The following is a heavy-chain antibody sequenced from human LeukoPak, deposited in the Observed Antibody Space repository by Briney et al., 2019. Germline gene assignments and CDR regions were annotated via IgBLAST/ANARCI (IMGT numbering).Heavy chain of an antibody. V-gene: IGHV1-8*01. J-gene: IGHJ4*02. CDR3: ARGHILTGLVPNS. Sequence: AASVKVSCKASGYTFTSYDINWVRQATGQGLEWMGWMNPNSGNTGYAQKFQGRVTMTRNTSISTAYMELSSLRSEDTAVCYCARGHILTGLVPNSWGQGTLVTVSS. D-gene: IGHD3-9*01. CDR1: GYTFTSYD. CDR2: MNPNSGNT.